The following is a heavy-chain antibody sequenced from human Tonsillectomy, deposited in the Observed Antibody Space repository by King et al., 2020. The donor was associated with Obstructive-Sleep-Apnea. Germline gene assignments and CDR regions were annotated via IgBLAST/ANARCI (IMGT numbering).Heavy chain of an antibody. CDR2: ISGNGART. CDR1: GLTFSSYA. D-gene: IGHD3-16*01. J-gene: IGHJ4*02. V-gene: IGHV3-23*04. CDR3: AKSKGSTYVWGSFDY. Sequence: VQLVESGGGLVQPGGSLRLSCAASGLTFSSYAMSWVRQAPGKGLQWVSGISGNGARTYYADSAKGRFTISRDNSKNILYLEMNSLRAEDTALYYCAKSKGSTYVWGSFDYWGQGTLVTVSS.